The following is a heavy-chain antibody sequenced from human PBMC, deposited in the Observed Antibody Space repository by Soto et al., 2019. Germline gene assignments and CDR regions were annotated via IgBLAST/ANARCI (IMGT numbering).Heavy chain of an antibody. V-gene: IGHV3-21*01. CDR2: ISSSSSYI. CDR1: GFTFSSYS. J-gene: IGHJ6*02. Sequence: EVQLVESGGGLVKPGGSLSLSCAASGFTFSSYSMNWVSQAPGKGLEWGSSISSSSSYIYYADSVKGRFTISRDNAKNSMYLQMNSLGAEDTAVYYCARGRGAAGTDSVQYYGMDVWGQGTTVTVSS. CDR3: ARGRGAAGTDSVQYYGMDV. D-gene: IGHD6-13*01.